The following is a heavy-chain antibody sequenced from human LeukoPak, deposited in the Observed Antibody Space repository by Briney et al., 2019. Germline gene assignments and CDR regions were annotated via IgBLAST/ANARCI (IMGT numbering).Heavy chain of an antibody. D-gene: IGHD1-7*01. J-gene: IGHJ4*02. CDR2: IYNSGST. V-gene: IGHV4-39*06. CDR1: GGSISSSSYY. Sequence: SDTLSLTCTVSGGSISSSSYYWGWVRQPPGKGLEWTGRIYNSGSTYYNPSHKSRVTITVNPSKYQIPLKLSSVTAADTAVDYCASEGEGAGTIPLDYWGQGTLVTVSS. CDR3: ASEGEGAGTIPLDY.